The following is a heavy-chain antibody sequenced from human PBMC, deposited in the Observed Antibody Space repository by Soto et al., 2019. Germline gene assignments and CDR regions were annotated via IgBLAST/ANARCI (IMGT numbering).Heavy chain of an antibody. CDR3: ARDVLRIAARNYYYYGMDV. CDR2: ISAYNGNT. Sequence: ASVKVSCEASGYTFTSYGISWVRQAPGQGLEWMGWISAYNGNTNYAQKLQGRVTMTTDTSTSTAYMELRSLRSDDTAVYYCARDVLRIAARNYYYYGMDVWGQGTTVTVSS. J-gene: IGHJ6*02. V-gene: IGHV1-18*01. D-gene: IGHD6-6*01. CDR1: GYTFTSYG.